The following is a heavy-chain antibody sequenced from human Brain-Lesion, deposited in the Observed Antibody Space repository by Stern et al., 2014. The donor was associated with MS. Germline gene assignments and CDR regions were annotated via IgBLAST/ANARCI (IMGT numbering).Heavy chain of an antibody. J-gene: IGHJ4*02. Sequence: EVQLVESGGVVVQPGGSLRLSCAASGSTFDDYAMHWVRQAPGKGLEWVSLITWDGGSTSYTDSVKGRFSISRDNRKSFLYLQMNSLRPEDTALYYCAGGLGFWGRGTLVTVSS. CDR3: AGGLGF. D-gene: IGHD2-21*01. V-gene: IGHV3-43D*03. CDR1: GSTFDDYA. CDR2: ITWDGGST.